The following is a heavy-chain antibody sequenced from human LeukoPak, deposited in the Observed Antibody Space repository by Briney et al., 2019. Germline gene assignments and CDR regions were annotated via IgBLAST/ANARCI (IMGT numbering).Heavy chain of an antibody. CDR1: GFTFSSYS. J-gene: IGHJ5*02. CDR3: ATSMAGHNWFDP. D-gene: IGHD6-6*01. CDR2: INSDGSST. V-gene: IGHV3-74*01. Sequence: GGSLRLSCAASGFTFSSYSMNWVRQAPGKGLVWVSRINSDGSSTSYVDSVKGRFTISRDNAKNTLYLQMNSLRAEDTAVYYCATSMAGHNWFDPWGQGTLVTVSS.